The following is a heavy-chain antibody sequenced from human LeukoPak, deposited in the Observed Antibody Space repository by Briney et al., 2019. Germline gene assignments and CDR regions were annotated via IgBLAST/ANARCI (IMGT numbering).Heavy chain of an antibody. V-gene: IGHV4-34*01. Sequence: SETLSLTCAVYGGSFSGYYWSWIRQPPGKGLEWIGEINHSGSTNYNPSLKSRVTISVDTSKNQFSLKLSSVTAADTAVYYCARDDHSSGWTSNWFDPWGQGTLVTVSS. CDR3: ARDDHSSGWTSNWFDP. J-gene: IGHJ5*02. D-gene: IGHD6-19*01. CDR2: INHSGST. CDR1: GGSFSGYY.